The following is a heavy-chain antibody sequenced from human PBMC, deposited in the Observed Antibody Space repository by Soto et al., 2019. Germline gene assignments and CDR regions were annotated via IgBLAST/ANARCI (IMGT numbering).Heavy chain of an antibody. D-gene: IGHD6-13*01. CDR1: GGTFSSYA. V-gene: IGHV1-69*12. CDR3: ARDGVDEAAADPYNWFDP. J-gene: IGHJ5*02. Sequence: QVQLVQSGAEVKKPGSSVKVSCKASGGTFSSYAISWVRQAPGQGLEWMGGIIPIFGTANYAQKFQGRVTITADESTSTAYMELSSLRSEDTAEYYCARDGVDEAAADPYNWFDPWGQGTLVTVSS. CDR2: IIPIFGTA.